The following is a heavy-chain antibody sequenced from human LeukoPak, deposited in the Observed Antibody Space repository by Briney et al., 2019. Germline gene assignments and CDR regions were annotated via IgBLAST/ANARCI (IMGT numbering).Heavy chain of an antibody. Sequence: GGSLRLSCAASGFTFDDYAMHWVRQAPGKGLEWVSLISGDGGSAYYADSVKGRFTISRDNSKSSLYLQMSSLKTEDTALYYCAKDKSSSRGRDSNLGYWGQGTLVTVSS. CDR1: GFTFDDYA. CDR2: ISGDGGSA. CDR3: AKDKSSSRGRDSNLGY. J-gene: IGHJ4*02. D-gene: IGHD6-6*01. V-gene: IGHV3-43*02.